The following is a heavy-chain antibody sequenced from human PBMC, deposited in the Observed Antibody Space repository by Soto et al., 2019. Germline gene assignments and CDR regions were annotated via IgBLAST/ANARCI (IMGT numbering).Heavy chain of an antibody. V-gene: IGHV4-61*08. CDR3: ARSPNYYYYGSDV. Sequence: PSGTLSLTCTVSGGSVSSGAFFWSWLGQSPGKRPEWIAYIYYSGSTNYNPSLKSRATISVDTSKSQFSLTLTSVTAADAATYYCARSPNYYYYGSDVWGQGTTVTVSS. J-gene: IGHJ6*02. CDR1: GGSVSSGAFF. CDR2: IYYSGST. D-gene: IGHD3-10*01.